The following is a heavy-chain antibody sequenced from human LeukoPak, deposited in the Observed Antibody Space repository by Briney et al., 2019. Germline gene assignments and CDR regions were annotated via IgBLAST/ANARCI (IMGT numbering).Heavy chain of an antibody. CDR2: ISGSGGST. Sequence: GGSLRLFCAASGFTLSSYAMSWASHAPGKGLEWVSAISGSGGSTHYADSVKGRFTISSDNSKNTLYLQMNSLRAEDTAVYCCAKRSGGWLQFNFDYWGQGTLVTVSS. CDR3: AKRSGGWLQFNFDY. V-gene: IGHV3-23*01. J-gene: IGHJ4*02. CDR1: GFTLSSYA. D-gene: IGHD5-24*01.